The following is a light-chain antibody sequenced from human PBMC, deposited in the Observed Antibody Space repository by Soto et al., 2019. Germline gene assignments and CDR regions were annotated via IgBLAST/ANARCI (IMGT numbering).Light chain of an antibody. CDR3: QQRSNWIT. CDR1: QSISRY. V-gene: IGKV1-39*01. Sequence: DIRMTQSPSSLSASVGDRVTITCRSSQSISRYVNWYQQKPGKALNLLIYGASILQSGVPSRFSGSGSGTDFTLTISSLEPEDFAVYYCQQRSNWITFGQGTRLEI. J-gene: IGKJ5*01. CDR2: GAS.